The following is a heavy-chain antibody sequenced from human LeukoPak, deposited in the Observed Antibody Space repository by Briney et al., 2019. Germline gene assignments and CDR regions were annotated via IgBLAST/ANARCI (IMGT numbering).Heavy chain of an antibody. Sequence: PGGSLRLSCAASGFTFSSYGMHWVRQAPGKGLEWVAVISYDGSNKYYADSVKGRFTISRDNSKNTLYLQMNSLRAEDTAVYYCANSWIQLWLWNWGQGTLVTVSS. CDR3: ANSWIQLWLWN. D-gene: IGHD5-18*01. CDR1: GFTFSSYG. CDR2: ISYDGSNK. V-gene: IGHV3-30*18. J-gene: IGHJ4*02.